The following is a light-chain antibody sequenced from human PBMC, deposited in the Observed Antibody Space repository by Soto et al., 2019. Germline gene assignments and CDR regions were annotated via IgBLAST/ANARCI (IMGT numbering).Light chain of an antibody. V-gene: IGLV2-8*01. J-gene: IGLJ2*01. CDR3: SSYAANNNLI. CDR2: EVI. CDR1: SSDVGGYNY. Sequence: QPVLTQPPSASGSPGQSVTISCTGTSSDVGGYNYVSWYQQLPGKVPKLMIYEVIKRPSGVPDRFSGSKSGNTASLTVSGLQAEDEADYYCSSYAANNNLIFGGGTKLTVL.